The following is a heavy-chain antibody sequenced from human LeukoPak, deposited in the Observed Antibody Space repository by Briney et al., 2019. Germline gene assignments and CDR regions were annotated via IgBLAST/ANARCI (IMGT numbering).Heavy chain of an antibody. V-gene: IGHV1-18*01. D-gene: IGHD2-2*01. CDR2: ISAYNGST. CDR3: ARNPYCSSTSCYDWFDP. CDR1: GYTFTSYG. Sequence: GASVKVSCKASGYTFTSYGISWVRQAPGQGLEWMGWISAYNGSTNYAQKLQGRVTMTTDTSTSTAYMELRSLRSDDTAVYYCARNPYCSSTSCYDWFDPWGQGTLVTVSS. J-gene: IGHJ5*02.